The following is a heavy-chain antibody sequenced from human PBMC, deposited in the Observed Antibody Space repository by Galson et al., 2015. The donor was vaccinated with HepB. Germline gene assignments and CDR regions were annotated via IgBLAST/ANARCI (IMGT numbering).Heavy chain of an antibody. J-gene: IGHJ4*02. CDR1: DFSFSSYS. CDR2: ISSGGESI. CDR3: ASCPFRNYYDSGTYFDF. D-gene: IGHD3-10*01. Sequence: SLRLSCAASDFSFSSYSFNWVRQAPGKGLQWISYISSGGESIYYADSVKGRFTISRDNAKNSLYLQMNSLRADDTAVYYCASCPFRNYYDSGTYFDFWGQGTPVTVSP. V-gene: IGHV3-48*04.